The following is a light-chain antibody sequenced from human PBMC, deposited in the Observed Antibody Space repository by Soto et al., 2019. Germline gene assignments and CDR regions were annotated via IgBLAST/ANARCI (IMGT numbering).Light chain of an antibody. CDR3: HQYGISPPT. V-gene: IGKV3-20*01. J-gene: IGKJ1*01. Sequence: EIVLTQSPGTLSLSPGERATLSCRASQSVSSSYSAWYQQKPGQAPRLLIYGVSSRATGIPDRFSGSGSGTDFTLTISSLEPEDFAVFYCHQYGISPPTFGPGTKVDIK. CDR2: GVS. CDR1: QSVSSSY.